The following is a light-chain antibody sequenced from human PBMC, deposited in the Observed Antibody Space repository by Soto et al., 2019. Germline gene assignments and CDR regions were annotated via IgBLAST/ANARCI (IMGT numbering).Light chain of an antibody. J-gene: IGLJ1*01. Sequence: QSVLTQPRSVSGSPGQSVTISCTGTSSDIGGYNYVSWYQQHPGKAPKLMIYTVTERPSGVPDRFSGSKSDNTASLTISGLQADDEAEYYCCLYAGSSSYVFGTGTKVAVL. CDR2: TVT. V-gene: IGLV2-11*01. CDR3: CLYAGSSSYV. CDR1: SSDIGGYNY.